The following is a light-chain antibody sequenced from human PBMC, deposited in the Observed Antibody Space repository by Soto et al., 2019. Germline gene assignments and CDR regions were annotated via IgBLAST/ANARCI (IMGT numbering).Light chain of an antibody. CDR3: QHYSNWPPVT. Sequence: EIVMTQSPATLSVSPGERATLSCRASQSVSNNLAWYQQKPGQAPRLLIFGASTRATGIPARFSGGGSGTEFTLTISSLHSEDFAVYYCQHYSNWPPVTFGGGTKVESK. V-gene: IGKV3-15*01. CDR1: QSVSNN. J-gene: IGKJ4*01. CDR2: GAS.